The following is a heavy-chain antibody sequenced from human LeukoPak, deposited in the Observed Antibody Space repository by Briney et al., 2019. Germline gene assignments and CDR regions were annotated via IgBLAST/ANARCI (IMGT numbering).Heavy chain of an antibody. Sequence: GSLRLSCAASGFTVSSNYMSWVRQAPGKGLEWVSVIYSGGSTYYADSVKGRFTISRDNSKNTLYLQMNSLRAEDTAVYYCQIHQQPGNAFDIWGQGTMVTVSS. V-gene: IGHV3-53*01. D-gene: IGHD6-13*01. CDR3: QIHQQPGNAFDI. CDR1: GFTVSSNY. CDR2: IYSGGST. J-gene: IGHJ3*02.